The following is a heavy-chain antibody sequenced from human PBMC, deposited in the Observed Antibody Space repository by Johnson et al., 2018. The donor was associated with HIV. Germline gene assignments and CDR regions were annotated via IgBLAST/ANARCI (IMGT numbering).Heavy chain of an antibody. CDR2: ISYDGSNK. CDR3: ARAPGAVPNPGTGSNDAFDI. D-gene: IGHD1-1*01. CDR1: GFIFDDYG. Sequence: QVQLVESGGGVVRPGGSLRLSCEASGFIFDDYGMSWVRQAPGKGLEWVAVISYDGSNKYYADSVKGRFTISRDNSKNTLYLQMNSLRAGDTAVYYCARAPGAVPNPGTGSNDAFDIWGQGTMVTVSS. J-gene: IGHJ3*02. V-gene: IGHV3-30*03.